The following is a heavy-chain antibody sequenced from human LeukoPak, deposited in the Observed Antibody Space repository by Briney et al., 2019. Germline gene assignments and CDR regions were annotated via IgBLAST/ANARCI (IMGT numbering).Heavy chain of an antibody. Sequence: PGGSLRLSCAASGFTLSNSWMHWVRQTPGKGLVWVSRISNDGSSLIYADSVKGRFTISRDNAKNTLYLQMNSLRAEDTAVYYCARSDNGLDIWGQGTMVTVSS. V-gene: IGHV3-74*01. CDR1: GFTLSNSW. J-gene: IGHJ3*02. CDR3: ARSDNGLDI. D-gene: IGHD2-8*01. CDR2: ISNDGSSL.